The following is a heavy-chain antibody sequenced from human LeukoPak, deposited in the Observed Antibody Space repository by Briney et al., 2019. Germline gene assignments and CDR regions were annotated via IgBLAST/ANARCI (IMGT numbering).Heavy chain of an antibody. V-gene: IGHV4-38-2*02. CDR1: GYSINNNYY. Sequence: SETLSLTCTVSGYSINNNYYWDWIRQPPGKGLEWIASIYHSGRTYYNPALKSRVTISVDTSKNQFSLKLSSVTAADTAVYYCARVVGYHYDSSGYYYGYYYYMDVWGKGTTVTVSS. CDR3: ARVVGYHYDSSGYYYGYYYYMDV. J-gene: IGHJ6*03. D-gene: IGHD3-22*01. CDR2: IYHSGRT.